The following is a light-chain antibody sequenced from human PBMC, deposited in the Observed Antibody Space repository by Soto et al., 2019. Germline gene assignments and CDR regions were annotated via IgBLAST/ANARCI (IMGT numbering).Light chain of an antibody. CDR1: KSVLYSANNKNY. Sequence: DIVMTPSPDSLAVSLGERAATNCKSSKSVLYSANNKNYLAWYQQAPGQPPKLLIYWASTRETGVPDRFSGSGSGIYFTLTISSPQDVDVEVYYCQQNYSTPSCTFGQGTKLEIK. V-gene: IGKV4-1*01. CDR2: WAS. CDR3: QQNYSTPSCT. J-gene: IGKJ2*02.